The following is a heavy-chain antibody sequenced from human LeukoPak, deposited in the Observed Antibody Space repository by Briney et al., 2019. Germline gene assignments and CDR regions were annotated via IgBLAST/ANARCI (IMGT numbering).Heavy chain of an antibody. CDR1: GFTFSSYW. Sequence: GRSLRLSCAASGFTFSSYWMSWVRQAPGKGLEWVSNIKQDGSEKYYVDSVKGRFTISRDNAKNSLYLQMNSLRAEDTAVYYCAREPVVGYDFWSGYYTGEDDYWGQGTLVTVSS. D-gene: IGHD3-3*01. V-gene: IGHV3-7*01. J-gene: IGHJ4*02. CDR2: IKQDGSEK. CDR3: AREPVVGYDFWSGYYTGEDDY.